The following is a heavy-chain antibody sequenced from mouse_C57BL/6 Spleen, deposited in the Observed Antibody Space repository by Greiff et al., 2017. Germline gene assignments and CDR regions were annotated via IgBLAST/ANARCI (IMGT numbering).Heavy chain of an antibody. D-gene: IGHD1-1*01. J-gene: IGHJ4*01. CDR3: ARSRNYGSSYGTMDY. CDR2: ISDGGSYT. Sequence: VQLKESGGGLVKPGGSLKLSCAASGFTFSSSAMSWVRQSPEKRLEWVATISDGGSYTYYPDNVKGRFTISRDNAKNNLYLQMSHLKSEDTAMYYWARSRNYGSSYGTMDYWGQGTSVTVSS. CDR1: GFTFSSSA. V-gene: IGHV5-4*01.